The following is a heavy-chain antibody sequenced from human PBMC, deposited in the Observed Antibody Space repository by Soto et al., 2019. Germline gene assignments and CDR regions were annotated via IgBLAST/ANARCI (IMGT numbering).Heavy chain of an antibody. J-gene: IGHJ6*02. CDR2: INHSGST. CDR1: GGSFSGYY. Sequence: PSETLSLTYAVYGGSFSGYYWSWIRQPPGKGLEWIGEINHSGSTNYSPSLKSRVTISVDTSKNQFSLKLSSVTAADTAVYYCVSGRLLNYYYGLDVWGQGTTVTVSS. V-gene: IGHV4-34*01. D-gene: IGHD6-25*01. CDR3: VSGRLLNYYYGLDV.